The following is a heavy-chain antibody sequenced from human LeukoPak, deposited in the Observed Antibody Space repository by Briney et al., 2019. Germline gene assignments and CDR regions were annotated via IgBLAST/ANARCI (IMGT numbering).Heavy chain of an antibody. J-gene: IGHJ4*02. CDR2: IYHSGST. CDR3: ARDHRWELPHPHFDY. Sequence: SETLSLTCTVSGSSISSGCYWGCIRQPPGKGLEWVGSIYHSGSTYYNPSLKSRVTISVDTSKNQFSLKLSSVTAADTAVYYCARDHRWELPHPHFDYWGQGTLVTVSS. CDR1: GSSISSGCY. V-gene: IGHV4-38-2*02. D-gene: IGHD1-26*01.